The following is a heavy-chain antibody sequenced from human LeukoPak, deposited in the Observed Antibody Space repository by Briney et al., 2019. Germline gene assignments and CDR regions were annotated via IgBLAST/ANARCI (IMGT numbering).Heavy chain of an antibody. D-gene: IGHD2-15*01. CDR2: INHSGST. Sequence: SETLSLTCAVYGGSFSGYYWSWIRQPPGKGLEWIGEINHSGSTNYNPSLKSRVTISVDTSKNQFSLKLSSVTAADTAVYYCARDPRRGRSGLDYWGQGTLVTVSS. V-gene: IGHV4-34*01. CDR1: GGSFSGYY. J-gene: IGHJ4*02. CDR3: ARDPRRGRSGLDY.